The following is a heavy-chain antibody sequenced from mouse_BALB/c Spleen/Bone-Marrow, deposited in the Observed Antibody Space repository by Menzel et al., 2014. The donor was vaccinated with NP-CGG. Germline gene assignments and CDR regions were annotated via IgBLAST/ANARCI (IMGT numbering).Heavy chain of an antibody. CDR3: ARGAWARGYFDY. D-gene: IGHD4-1*01. CDR1: GFNIKDYY. CDR2: IDPEKGNT. J-gene: IGHJ2*01. Sequence: VQLQQSGAELVRPGALVKLSCKASGFNIKDYYLHWVKQGPEQGLEWIGWIDPEKGNTKYDPKFQGKASIIADTSSNTAYLQLSSLTSEDTAVYYCARGAWARGYFDYWGQGTTLTVSS. V-gene: IGHV14-1*02.